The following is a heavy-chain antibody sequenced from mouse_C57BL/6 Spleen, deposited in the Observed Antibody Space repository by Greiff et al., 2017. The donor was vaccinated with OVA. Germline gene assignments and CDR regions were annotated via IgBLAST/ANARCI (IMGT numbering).Heavy chain of an antibody. V-gene: IGHV1-20*01. CDR1: GYSFTGYF. CDR3: ARNTDYYAMDY. CDR2: INPYNGDT. Sequence: EVQRVESGPELVKPGDSVKISCKASGYSFTGYFMNWVMQSHGKSLEWIGRINPYNGDTFYNQKFKGKATLTVDKSSSTAHMELRSLTSEDSAVYYCARNTDYYAMDYWGQGTSVTVSS. J-gene: IGHJ4*01.